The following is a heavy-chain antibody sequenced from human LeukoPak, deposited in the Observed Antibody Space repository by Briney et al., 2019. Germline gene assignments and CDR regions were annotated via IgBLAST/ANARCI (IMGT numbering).Heavy chain of an antibody. V-gene: IGHV4-34*01. CDR1: GGSFSGYY. J-gene: IGHJ6*03. D-gene: IGHD3-10*01. CDR3: ARLRRYYGSGTYQIIAYRYYYMDV. Sequence: SETLSLTRAVYGGSFSGYYWSWIRQPPGKGLEWIGEINHSGSTYYNPPLNRRVSISVDTYKNQFPLKVRSVPAADTPVYYCARLRRYYGSGTYQIIAYRYYYMDVWGKETTVTISS. CDR2: INHSGST.